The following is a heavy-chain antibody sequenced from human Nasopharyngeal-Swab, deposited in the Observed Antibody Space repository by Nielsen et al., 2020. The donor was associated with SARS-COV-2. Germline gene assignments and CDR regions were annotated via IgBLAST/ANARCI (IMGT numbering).Heavy chain of an antibody. J-gene: IGHJ6*02. Sequence: SETLSLTCGVYGGSVSGSSWSWIRQPPGRGLEWIGDLTHDGSTTYNASFRGRSAITSDRSSNQVSLRVNSMTAADSALYFCARGGLSYYCYPLDVWGQGTTVTVSS. D-gene: IGHD3-22*01. V-gene: IGHV4-34*01. CDR1: GGSVSGSS. CDR2: LTHDGST. CDR3: ARGGLSYYCYPLDV.